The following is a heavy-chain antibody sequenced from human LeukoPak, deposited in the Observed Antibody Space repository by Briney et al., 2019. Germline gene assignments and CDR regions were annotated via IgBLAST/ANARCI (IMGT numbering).Heavy chain of an antibody. D-gene: IGHD5-18*01. V-gene: IGHV3-7*03. Sequence: PGGSLRLSCAASGFTLSTYRMTWVRQAPGKGLEWVANIKQDGSEKYYVDSVKGRFTISRDNAKNSLYLQMNSLRAEDTAVYYCARDLRGIIALVDFFDYWGQGTLVTVSS. CDR3: ARDLRGIIALVDFFDY. J-gene: IGHJ4*02. CDR2: IKQDGSEK. CDR1: GFTLSTYR.